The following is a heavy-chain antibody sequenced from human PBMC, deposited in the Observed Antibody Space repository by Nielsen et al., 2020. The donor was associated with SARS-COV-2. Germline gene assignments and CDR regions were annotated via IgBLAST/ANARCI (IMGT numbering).Heavy chain of an antibody. V-gene: IGHV2-70*11. CDR3: ARIPPHYTTSGRFFDY. CDR2: VDWDDDK. Sequence: SGPTLVKPTQTLTLTCTFSGFSLRTSGMSVSWIRQPPGKALEWLARVDWDDDKYYSTSLKTRLTISKDTSKNQVVLTMTNMDPADTATYYCARIPPHYTTSGRFFDYWGQGTLVTVSS. J-gene: IGHJ4*02. CDR1: GFSLRTSGMS. D-gene: IGHD3-3*01.